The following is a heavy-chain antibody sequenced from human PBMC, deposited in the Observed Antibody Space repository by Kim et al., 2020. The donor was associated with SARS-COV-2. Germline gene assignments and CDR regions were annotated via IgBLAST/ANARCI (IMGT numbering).Heavy chain of an antibody. CDR3: ARWGNGVADY. V-gene: IGHV4-34*01. CDR1: GGSFSGYY. J-gene: IGHJ4*02. CDR2: INHSGST. Sequence: SETLSLTCAVYGGSFSGYYWSWIRQPPGKGLEWIGEINHSGSTNYNPSLKSRVTISVDTSKNQFSLKLSSVTAADTAVYYCARWGNGVADYWGQGTLVTVSS. D-gene: IGHD2-8*01.